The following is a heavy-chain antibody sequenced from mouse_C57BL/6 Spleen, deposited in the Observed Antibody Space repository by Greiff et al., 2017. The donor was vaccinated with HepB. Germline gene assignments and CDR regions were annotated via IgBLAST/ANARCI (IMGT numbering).Heavy chain of an antibody. Sequence: QVQLQQSGAELVRPGPSVKVSCKASGYAFTNYLIEWVKQRPGQGLEWIGVINPGSGGTNYNEKFKGKATLTADKSSSTAYMQLSSLTSEDSAVYFCAGSNQGIFAYWGQGTLVTVSA. J-gene: IGHJ3*01. V-gene: IGHV1-54*01. CDR3: AGSNQGIFAY. CDR2: INPGSGGT. CDR1: GYAFTNYL. D-gene: IGHD1-1*01.